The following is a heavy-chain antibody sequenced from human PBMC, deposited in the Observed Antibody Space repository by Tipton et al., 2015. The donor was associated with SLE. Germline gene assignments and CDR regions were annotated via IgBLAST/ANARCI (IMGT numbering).Heavy chain of an antibody. D-gene: IGHD6-19*01. CDR1: GGSISSHY. CDR2: IYYSGST. V-gene: IGHV4-59*11. Sequence: TLSLTCTVSGGSISSHYWSWIRQSPGKGLEWIGYIYYSGSTNYNPSLKSRVTISVDTSKNQFSLKLSSVTAADTAVYYCARNEAGAGPFDYWGQGTLVTVSS. CDR3: ARNEAGAGPFDY. J-gene: IGHJ4*02.